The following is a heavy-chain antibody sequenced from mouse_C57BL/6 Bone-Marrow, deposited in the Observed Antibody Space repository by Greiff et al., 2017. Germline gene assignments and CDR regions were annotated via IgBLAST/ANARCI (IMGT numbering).Heavy chain of an antibody. CDR2: IYPGNSDT. D-gene: IGHD1-1*01. CDR3: TRRGSGGSSYYWYFDV. J-gene: IGHJ1*03. Sequence: EVQLQQSGTVLARPGASVKMSCKTSGYTFTSYWMHWVKQRPGQGLEWIGAIYPGNSDTSYNQKFKGKDKLTAVTSASTAYMELSSLTNEDSAVYYCTRRGSGGSSYYWYFDVWGTGTTVTVSS. CDR1: GYTFTSYW. V-gene: IGHV1-5*01.